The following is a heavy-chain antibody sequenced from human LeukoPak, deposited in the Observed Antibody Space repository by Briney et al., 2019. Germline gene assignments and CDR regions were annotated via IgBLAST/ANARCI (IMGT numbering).Heavy chain of an antibody. CDR2: VRKDATEK. Sequence: PGGSLRLSCAASGFIFTEYGMYWVRQAPGKGLEWVAFVRKDATEKKYADSVEGRFTISRDDSENTVYLKMNNLGVDDTAVYYCAKRSGPNSGPFDSWGQGTPVIVSS. J-gene: IGHJ4*02. V-gene: IGHV3-30*02. CDR3: AKRSGPNSGPFDS. D-gene: IGHD1-1*01. CDR1: GFIFTEYG.